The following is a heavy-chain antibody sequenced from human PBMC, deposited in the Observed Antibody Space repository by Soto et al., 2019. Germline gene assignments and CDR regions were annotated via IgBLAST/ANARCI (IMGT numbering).Heavy chain of an antibody. D-gene: IGHD3-10*01. CDR2: IYYSGST. CDR1: GGSISSSSYY. V-gene: IGHV4-39*01. CDR3: ARHLSVRSGSYCSGVLGFDP. J-gene: IGHJ5*02. Sequence: SETLSLTCTVSGGSISSSSYYWGWIRQPPGKGLEWIGSIYYSGSTYYNPSLKSRVTISVDTSKNQFSLKLSSVTAADTAVYYCARHLSVRSGSYCSGVLGFDPWGQGTLVTVSS.